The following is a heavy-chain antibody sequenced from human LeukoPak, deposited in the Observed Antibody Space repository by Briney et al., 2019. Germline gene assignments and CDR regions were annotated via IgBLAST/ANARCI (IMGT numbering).Heavy chain of an antibody. CDR2: IGGSGDKT. D-gene: IGHD6-19*01. Sequence: GGSLRLSCAASGFTFNRNAISWVRQAPGKGLEWVSTIGGSGDKTLYADSVKGRSTISRDNSKNMVHLQMNSLTGEDTALYYCVRRGDASSGWGDHDFWGQGALVTVSS. CDR3: VRRGDASSGWGDHDF. J-gene: IGHJ4*02. CDR1: GFTFNRNA. V-gene: IGHV3-23*01.